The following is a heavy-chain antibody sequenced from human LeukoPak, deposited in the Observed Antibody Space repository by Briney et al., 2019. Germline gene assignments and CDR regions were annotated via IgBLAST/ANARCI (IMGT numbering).Heavy chain of an antibody. D-gene: IGHD2-15*01. CDR1: GGSVSSSSHY. V-gene: IGHV4-39*01. CDR3: ARHRDRRYMDV. Sequence: SETLSLTCTVSGGSVSSSSHYWGWIRQPPGKGQEWIGSIYYSGNTYYNPSLESRVTISVDTSTNQFSLKLRSVTAADTAVYYCARHRDRRYMDVWGKGTTVTVSS. J-gene: IGHJ6*03. CDR2: IYYSGNT.